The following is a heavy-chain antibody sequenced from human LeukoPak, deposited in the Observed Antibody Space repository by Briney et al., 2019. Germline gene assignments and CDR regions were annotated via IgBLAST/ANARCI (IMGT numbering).Heavy chain of an antibody. Sequence: PGGSLRLSCAASGFTFSSYAMSWVRQAPGKGLEWVSAISGSGGSTYYADSVKGRFTISRDNSKNTLYLQMNSLRAEDTAVYYCAKHLLKFYDSSGYYPASSKDAFDIWGQGTMVTVSS. CDR2: ISGSGGST. CDR3: AKHLLKFYDSSGYYPASSKDAFDI. J-gene: IGHJ3*02. D-gene: IGHD3-22*01. V-gene: IGHV3-23*01. CDR1: GFTFSSYA.